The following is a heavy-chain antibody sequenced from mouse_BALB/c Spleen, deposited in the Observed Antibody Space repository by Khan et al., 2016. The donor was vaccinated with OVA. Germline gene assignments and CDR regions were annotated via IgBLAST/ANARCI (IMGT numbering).Heavy chain of an antibody. J-gene: IGHJ3*01. Sequence: EVQLQQPGAELVKPGASVKLSCSASGFNIKDTYIHWMKQRPEQGLEWIGRIDPPNDDSKYGPKFQAKATLTADTSSNTAYLQLRSLTSEHTAVYYCATLYFNPFAYWGQGTLVSVSA. CDR3: ATLYFNPFAY. CDR2: IDPPNDDS. CDR1: GFNIKDTY. V-gene: IGHV14-3*02. D-gene: IGHD6-1*01.